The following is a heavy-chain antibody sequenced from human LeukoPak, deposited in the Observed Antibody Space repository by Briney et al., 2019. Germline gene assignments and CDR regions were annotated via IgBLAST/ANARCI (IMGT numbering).Heavy chain of an antibody. Sequence: PSETLSLTCTVSGGSISSYYWSWIRQPAGKGLEWIGRIYTSGSTNYNPSLKSRVTMSVDTSKNQFSLKLSSVTAADTAVYYCARGSPSIAARPSGPIDYWGQGTLVTVSS. J-gene: IGHJ4*02. CDR1: GGSISSYY. CDR2: IYTSGST. D-gene: IGHD6-6*01. V-gene: IGHV4-4*07. CDR3: ARGSPSIAARPSGPIDY.